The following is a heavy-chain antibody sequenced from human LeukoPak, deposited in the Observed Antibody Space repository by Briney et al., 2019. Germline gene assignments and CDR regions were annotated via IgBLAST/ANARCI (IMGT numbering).Heavy chain of an antibody. V-gene: IGHV3-72*01. D-gene: IGHD3-22*01. CDR2: TRSKAYSYTT. J-gene: IGHJ4*02. CDR1: GFTFSDHY. CDR3: AQMSYSDSSGNYHDY. Sequence: KPGGSLRLSCAASGFTFSDHYLDWVRQSPGKGLEWIGRTRSKAYSYTTEYAASVKGRFTISRDDSKSSLYLQMNSLRTEDTAVYYCAQMSYSDSSGNYHDYWGQGTLVTVSS.